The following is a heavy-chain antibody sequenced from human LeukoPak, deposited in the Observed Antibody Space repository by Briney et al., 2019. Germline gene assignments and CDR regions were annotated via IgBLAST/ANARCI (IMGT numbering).Heavy chain of an antibody. CDR1: GFIFSSYA. V-gene: IGHV3-23*01. CDR2: ISGSGGST. J-gene: IGHJ4*02. CDR3: AKGIAGSRPPFDY. Sequence: GGSLRLSCEASGFIFSSYAMSWVRQAPGKGLEWVSGISGSGGSTYYADSVKGRFTISRDNSKNTLYLQMNSLRAEDTAVHYCAKGIAGSRPPFDYWGQGTLVTVSS.